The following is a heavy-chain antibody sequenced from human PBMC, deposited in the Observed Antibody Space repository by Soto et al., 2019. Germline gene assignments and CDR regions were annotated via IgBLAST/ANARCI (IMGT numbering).Heavy chain of an antibody. D-gene: IGHD4-17*01. CDR3: AKTVFSHAWDAFDI. J-gene: IGHJ3*02. CDR1: GFTFSSYG. CDR2: ISYDGSNK. Sequence: HPVGSLRLSCAASGFTFSSYGMHWVRQAPGKGLEWVAVISYDGSNKYYADSVKGRFTISRDNSKNTLYLQMNSLRAEDTAVYYCAKTVFSHAWDAFDIWGQGTMVTVSS. V-gene: IGHV3-30*18.